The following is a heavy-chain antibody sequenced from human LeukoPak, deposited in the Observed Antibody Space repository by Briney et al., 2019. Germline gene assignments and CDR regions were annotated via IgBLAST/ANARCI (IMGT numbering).Heavy chain of an antibody. CDR3: ATEYWYRHDY. CDR1: GFNFNYYF. CDR2: IDKDGSGT. D-gene: IGHD6-13*01. Sequence: PGGSLRLSCTTSGFNFNYYFMAWVRQAPGKGLEWLATIDKDGSGTEYIDSVRGRFTISRDNTKKSIYLQTSSLSADDTAVYFCATEYWYRHDYWGQGILVTVSS. J-gene: IGHJ4*02. V-gene: IGHV3-7*01.